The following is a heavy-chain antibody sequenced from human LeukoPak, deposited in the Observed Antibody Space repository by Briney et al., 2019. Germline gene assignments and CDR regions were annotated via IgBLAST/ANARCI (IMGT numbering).Heavy chain of an antibody. CDR3: ARLPDLMGGFDY. J-gene: IGHJ4*02. V-gene: IGHV1-69*06. D-gene: IGHD2-8*01. Sequence: ASVKVSCKASGGTFSSYAISWVRQAPGQGLEWMGGIIPIFGTANYAQKFQGRVTITADKSTSTAYMELSSLRSEDTAVYYCARLPDLMGGFDYWGQGTLVTVSS. CDR1: GGTFSSYA. CDR2: IIPIFGTA.